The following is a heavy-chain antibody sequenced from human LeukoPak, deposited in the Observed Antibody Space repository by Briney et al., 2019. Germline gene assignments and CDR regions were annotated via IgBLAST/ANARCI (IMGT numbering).Heavy chain of an antibody. J-gene: IGHJ5*01. CDR3: ARALVNPTLDS. Sequence: GASVKVSCKASGYTFTSYGISWVRQAPGQGLEWVGQINPDGGNTRYAQRFHGRVILSTDMSTSTVYMEVSSLRSDDTAVCYCARALVNPTLDSWGQGTLVTVSS. CDR1: GYTFTSYG. D-gene: IGHD3-10*01. CDR2: INPDGGNT. V-gene: IGHV1-18*01.